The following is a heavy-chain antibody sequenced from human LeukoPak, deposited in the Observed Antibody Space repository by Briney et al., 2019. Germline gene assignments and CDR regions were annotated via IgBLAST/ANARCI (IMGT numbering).Heavy chain of an antibody. Sequence: GGPLRLSCAASGFTFSSYAMSWVRQAPGKGLEWVSAISGSGGSTYYADSVKGRFTISRDNSKNTLYLQMNSLRAEDTAVYYCATIGDRRSGELYRIDYWGQGTLVTVSS. CDR1: GFTFSSYA. D-gene: IGHD1-26*01. J-gene: IGHJ4*02. V-gene: IGHV3-23*01. CDR3: ATIGDRRSGELYRIDY. CDR2: ISGSGGST.